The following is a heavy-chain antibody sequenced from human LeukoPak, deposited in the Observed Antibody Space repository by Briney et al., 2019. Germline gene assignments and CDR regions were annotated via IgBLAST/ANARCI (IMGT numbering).Heavy chain of an antibody. Sequence: ASVKVSCKASGYTFTSYDINWVRQATGQGLEWMGWMNPNSGNTGYAQKLQGRVTMTRNTSISTAYMELSSLRSEDTAVYYCARTIVVDAGGDDYWGQGTLVTVSS. CDR1: GYTFTSYD. V-gene: IGHV1-8*01. J-gene: IGHJ4*02. CDR3: ARTIVVDAGGDDY. CDR2: MNPNSGNT. D-gene: IGHD3-22*01.